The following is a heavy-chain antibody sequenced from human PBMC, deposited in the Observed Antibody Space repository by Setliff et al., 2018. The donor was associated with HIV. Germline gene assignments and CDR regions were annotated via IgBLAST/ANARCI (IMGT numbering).Heavy chain of an antibody. D-gene: IGHD1-1*01. CDR1: GGTFDTYA. CDR2: IIPLFGTA. J-gene: IGHJ6*03. CDR3: ATDEGRGNIGGNYYYYVAV. V-gene: IGHV1-69*05. Sequence: SVKVSCKISGGTFDTYAISWVRQAPGQGLQWMGGIIPLFGTADYAQQFQGRVTITTDESTSTAYLELTSLRSEDTGVYYCATDEGRGNIGGNYYYYVAVWGKLTWSPSP.